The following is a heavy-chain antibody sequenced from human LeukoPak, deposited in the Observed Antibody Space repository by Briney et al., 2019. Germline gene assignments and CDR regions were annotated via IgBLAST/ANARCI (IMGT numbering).Heavy chain of an antibody. V-gene: IGHV1-2*02. J-gene: IGHJ3*02. CDR2: INPNSGGT. CDR1: GYTFTGYY. D-gene: IGHD3-3*01. CDR3: ARAVYDFWCGYGSWDAFDI. Sequence: GASVKVSCKASGYTFTGYYMHWVRQAPGQGLEWMGWINPNSGGTNYAQKFQGRVTMTRDTSISTAYMELSRLRSDDTAVYYCARAVYDFWCGYGSWDAFDIWGQGTVVTVSS.